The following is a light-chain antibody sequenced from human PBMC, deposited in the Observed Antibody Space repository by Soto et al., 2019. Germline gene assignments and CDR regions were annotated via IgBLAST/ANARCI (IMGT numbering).Light chain of an antibody. J-gene: IGKJ1*01. Sequence: EIVLTQSPGTLSLSPGERATLSCRASQSSSSNYLAWYQQTPGQAPRLLIYDASSRAAGIPDRFSGSGSGTDFTLTISRLEPEDFGVYYCLQYGGSPRTFGQGTKVEIK. CDR3: LQYGGSPRT. V-gene: IGKV3-20*01. CDR2: DAS. CDR1: QSSSSNY.